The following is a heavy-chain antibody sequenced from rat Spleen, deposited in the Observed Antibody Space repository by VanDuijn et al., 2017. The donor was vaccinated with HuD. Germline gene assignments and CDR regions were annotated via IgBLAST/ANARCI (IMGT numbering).Heavy chain of an antibody. CDR1: GFTFSDYY. CDR2: ISYDGSST. Sequence: EVQLVESDGGLVQPGRSLKLSCAASGFTFSDYYMAWVRQAPTKGLEWVATISYDGSSTYYRDSVKGRFTISRDNAKSTLYLQMDSVRSEDTATYYCARHYYDGSYYDWYFDFWGPGTMVTVSS. CDR3: ARHYYDGSYYDWYFDF. V-gene: IGHV5-29*01. D-gene: IGHD1-12*02. J-gene: IGHJ1*01.